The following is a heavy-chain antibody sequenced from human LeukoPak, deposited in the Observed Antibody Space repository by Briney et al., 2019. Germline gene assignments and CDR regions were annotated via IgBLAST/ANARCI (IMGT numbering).Heavy chain of an antibody. CDR2: ISSSGDTT. V-gene: IGHV3-11*01. CDR3: ARDPFMTTGWGIDY. CDR1: GFTFSDDY. Sequence: GGSLRLSWAASGFTFSDDYMNWIRQAPGKGLEWVSYISSSGDTTYYADSVRGRFTISRDNTKNSLYLQMNSLRAEDTAVYYCARDPFMTTGWGIDYWGQGTLVTVSS. D-gene: IGHD4-17*01. J-gene: IGHJ4*01.